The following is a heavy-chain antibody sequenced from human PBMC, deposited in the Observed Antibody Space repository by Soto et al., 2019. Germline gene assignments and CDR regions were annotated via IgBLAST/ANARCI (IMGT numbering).Heavy chain of an antibody. Sequence: SETLSLTCAVSGGSISSYYWSWIRQPPGKGLEWIGYIYYSGSTNYNPSLKSRVTISVDTSKNQFSLKLSSVTAADTAVYYCARTSSIRWYFXYWGQGTLVTVSS. J-gene: IGHJ4*02. CDR1: GGSISSYY. CDR2: IYYSGST. V-gene: IGHV4-59*01. D-gene: IGHD2-15*01. CDR3: ARTSSIRWYFXY.